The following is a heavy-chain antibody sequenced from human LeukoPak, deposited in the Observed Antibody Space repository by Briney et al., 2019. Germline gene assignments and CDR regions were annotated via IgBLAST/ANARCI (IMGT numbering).Heavy chain of an antibody. J-gene: IGHJ5*02. CDR1: GGSISSSSYY. Sequence: SETLSLTCTVSGGSISSSSYYWGWIRQPPGKGLEWIGSIYYSGSTYYNPFLKSRVTISVDTSKNQFSLKLSSVTAADTAVYYCASEADYDSSGYYPWGQGTLVTVPS. D-gene: IGHD3-22*01. CDR3: ASEADYDSSGYYP. V-gene: IGHV4-39*01. CDR2: IYYSGST.